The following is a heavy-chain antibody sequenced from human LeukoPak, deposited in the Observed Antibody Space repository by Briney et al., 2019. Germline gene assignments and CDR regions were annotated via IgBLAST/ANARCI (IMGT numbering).Heavy chain of an antibody. CDR3: ASGYYDSSGYHA. CDR1: GYTFTGYY. J-gene: IGHJ4*02. CDR2: INPNSGGT. Sequence: ASVKVSCKASGYTFTGYYMHWVRQAPGQGLEWMGRINPNSGGTNYAQKFQGRVTMTRDSSISTAYMELSRLRSDDTAVYYCASGYYDSSGYHAWGQGTLVTVSS. V-gene: IGHV1-2*06. D-gene: IGHD3-22*01.